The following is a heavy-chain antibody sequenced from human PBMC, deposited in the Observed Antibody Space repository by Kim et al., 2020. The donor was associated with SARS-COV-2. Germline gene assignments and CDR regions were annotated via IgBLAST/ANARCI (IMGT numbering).Heavy chain of an antibody. D-gene: IGHD3-16*01. CDR3: ARSAGPYDYYFDY. J-gene: IGHJ4*02. Sequence: YSPAFQGQVTISPDKSTTTAYLQWSSLKASDTAMYYCARSAGPYDYYFDYWGQGTLVTVSS. V-gene: IGHV5-51*01.